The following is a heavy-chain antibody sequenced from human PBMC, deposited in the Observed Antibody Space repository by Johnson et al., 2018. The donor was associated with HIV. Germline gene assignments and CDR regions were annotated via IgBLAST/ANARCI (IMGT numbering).Heavy chain of an antibody. CDR2: ISYDGSNK. V-gene: IGHV3-30-3*01. D-gene: IGHD7-27*01. J-gene: IGHJ3*02. CDR3: ARSNWAHFDAFDI. CDR1: GFTFSSYA. Sequence: VQLVESGGGVVQPGRSLRLSCAASGFTFSSYAMHWVRQAPGKGLEWVAVISYDGSNKYYADSVKGRFTISRDNSKNTLYLQMNSLRGEDTAVYYCARSNWAHFDAFDIWGQGTKLTVSS.